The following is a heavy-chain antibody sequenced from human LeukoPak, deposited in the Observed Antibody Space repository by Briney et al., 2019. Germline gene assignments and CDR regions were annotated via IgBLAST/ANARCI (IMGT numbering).Heavy chain of an antibody. V-gene: IGHV3-21*04. Sequence: GGSLRLSCAASGFTFSTYSMNWVRQAPGKGLEWVSYISSSSSYIYYADSVKGRFTISRDNAENSLYLQLNGLGVEDTAVYYCARGNYVMDVWGQGTTVTVSS. CDR3: ARGNYVMDV. CDR2: ISSSSSYI. J-gene: IGHJ6*02. CDR1: GFTFSTYS. D-gene: IGHD3-16*01.